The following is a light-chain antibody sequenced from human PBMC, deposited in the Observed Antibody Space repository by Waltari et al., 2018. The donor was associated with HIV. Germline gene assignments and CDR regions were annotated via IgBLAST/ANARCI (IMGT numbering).Light chain of an antibody. CDR3: CSYAGVDTPVV. CDR1: SSDVGSYNL. V-gene: IGLV2-23*02. Sequence: QSALTQPASMSGSPGPSITISCSGTSSDVGSYNLVSWYQQHPGKVPKLIIYEVTKRPSDVSNRFSASKSGDTASLTISGLQPEDEADYYCCSYAGVDTPVVFGGGTKLTVL. CDR2: EVT. J-gene: IGLJ2*01.